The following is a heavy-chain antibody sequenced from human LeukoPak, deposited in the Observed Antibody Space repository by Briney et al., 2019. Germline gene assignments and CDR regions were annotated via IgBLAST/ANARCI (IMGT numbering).Heavy chain of an antibody. J-gene: IGHJ4*02. CDR2: ISYDGRNK. CDR1: GFTFNNYG. Sequence: GGSLRLSCAASGFTFNNYGMHWVRQAPCKGLEWVAVISYDGRNKHYPDSVKGRFTISRDISTDTLWLQMDSLRTEDTAVYYCAKGPLRGTAAAIDYWGQGTLVTVSS. D-gene: IGHD2-2*01. V-gene: IGHV3-30*18. CDR3: AKGPLRGTAAAIDY.